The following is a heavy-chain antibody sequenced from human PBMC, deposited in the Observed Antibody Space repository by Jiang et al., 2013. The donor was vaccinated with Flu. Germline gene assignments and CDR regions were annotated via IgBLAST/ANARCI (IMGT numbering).Heavy chain of an antibody. Sequence: SCAASGFTFSGYAMMWVRQAPGKGLEWVSAISGSGVSTYYADSVKGRFTISRDNSKNTLYLQMNSLRPEDTAVYYCAPDLSVYWGQGTLVTVSS. CDR2: ISGSGVST. CDR3: APDLSVY. J-gene: IGHJ4*02. V-gene: IGHV3-23*01. CDR1: GFTFSGYA.